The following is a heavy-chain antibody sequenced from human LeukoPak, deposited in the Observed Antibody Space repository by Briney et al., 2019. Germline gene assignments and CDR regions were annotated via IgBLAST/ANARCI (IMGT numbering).Heavy chain of an antibody. J-gene: IGHJ4*02. CDR1: GFTFSSYA. Sequence: GGSLRLSCAASGFTFSSYAMHWVRQAPGKGLEWVAVISYDGSNKYYADSVKGRFTISRDNSKNTLYLQMNSLRAEDTAVYYCATVSQRMPARNPLDYWGQGTLVTVSS. CDR3: ATVSQRMPARNPLDY. D-gene: IGHD6-6*01. CDR2: ISYDGSNK. V-gene: IGHV3-30-3*01.